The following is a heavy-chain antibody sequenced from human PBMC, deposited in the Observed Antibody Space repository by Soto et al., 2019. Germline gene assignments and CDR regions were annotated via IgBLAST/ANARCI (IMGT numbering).Heavy chain of an antibody. CDR3: ASFGGGYCSGGGCYSTKEYYYYGMDV. D-gene: IGHD2-15*01. CDR1: GYSFTSYW. J-gene: IGHJ6*02. V-gene: IGHV5-10-1*01. CDR2: IDPSDSYT. Sequence: LGESLKISCKGSGYSFTSYWISWVRQMPGKGLEWMGRIDPSDSYTNYSPSFQGHVTISADKSISTAYLQWSSLKASDTAMYYCASFGGGYCSGGGCYSTKEYYYYGMDVWGQGTTVTVSS.